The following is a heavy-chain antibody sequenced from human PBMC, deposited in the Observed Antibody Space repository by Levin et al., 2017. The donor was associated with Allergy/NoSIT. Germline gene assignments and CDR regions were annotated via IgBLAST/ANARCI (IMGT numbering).Heavy chain of an antibody. D-gene: IGHD4-17*01. J-gene: IGHJ6*04. CDR1: GGSISTITYY. V-gene: IGHV4-61*02. CDR2: IYTSGSI. CDR3: ARGTVTQRGHLMDV. Sequence: PSETLSLTCSVSGGSISTITYYWSWVRQPAGKGLEWIGRIYTSGSINYNPSLKSRVTISVDTSKNQFSLKLSSVTAADTALYYCARGTVTQRGHLMDVWGRGTTVTVSS.